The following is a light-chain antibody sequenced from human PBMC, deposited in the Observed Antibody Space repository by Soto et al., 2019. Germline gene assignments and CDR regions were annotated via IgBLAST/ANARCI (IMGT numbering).Light chain of an antibody. J-gene: IGKJ4*01. CDR2: DAS. Sequence: DIVLTQSPATLSLSPGERATLSCRASQSVSSSLAWYQQKPGQAPRLLIYDASNRATGIPARFSGSGSGTDFTLTISRLEPEDFAVYYCQQRSSWPLTFGGGTKVDIK. V-gene: IGKV3-11*01. CDR3: QQRSSWPLT. CDR1: QSVSSS.